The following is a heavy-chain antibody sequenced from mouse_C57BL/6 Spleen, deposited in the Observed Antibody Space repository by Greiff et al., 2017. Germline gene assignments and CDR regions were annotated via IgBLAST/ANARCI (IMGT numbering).Heavy chain of an antibody. CDR3: ARADDGYYPFAY. Sequence: DVQLQESGPGLVKPSQSLSLTCSVTGYSITSGYYWNWIRQFPGNKLEWMGYISYDGSNNYNPSLKNRISITRDTSKNQFFLKLNSVTTEDTATYYCARADDGYYPFAYWGQGTLVTVSA. CDR1: GYSITSGYY. D-gene: IGHD2-3*01. V-gene: IGHV3-6*01. CDR2: ISYDGSN. J-gene: IGHJ3*01.